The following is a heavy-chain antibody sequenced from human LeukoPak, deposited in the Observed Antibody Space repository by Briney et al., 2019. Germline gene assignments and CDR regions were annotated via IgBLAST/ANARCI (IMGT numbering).Heavy chain of an antibody. CDR3: ARADYDFWSGYFVY. CDR1: GGSFSGYY. J-gene: IGHJ4*02. D-gene: IGHD3-3*01. V-gene: IGHV4-34*01. CDR2: INHSGST. Sequence: SETLSLTCAVYGGSFSGYYWSWIRQPPGKGLEWIGEINHSGSTNCNPSLKSRVTISVDTSKNQFSLKLSSVTAADTAVYYCARADYDFWSGYFVYWGQGTLVTVSS.